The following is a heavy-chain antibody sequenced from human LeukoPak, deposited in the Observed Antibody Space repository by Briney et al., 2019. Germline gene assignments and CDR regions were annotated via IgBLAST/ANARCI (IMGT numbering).Heavy chain of an antibody. Sequence: SETLSLTCAVSGVSISSGGYSWSWIRQPPGKGLEWIGYIYHSGSTYYNPSLKSRVTISVDRSKNQFSLKLSSVTAADTAVYNCARGPLHYGDPNWFDPWGQGTLVTVSS. V-gene: IGHV4-30-2*01. J-gene: IGHJ5*02. D-gene: IGHD4-17*01. CDR2: IYHSGST. CDR1: GVSISSGGYS. CDR3: ARGPLHYGDPNWFDP.